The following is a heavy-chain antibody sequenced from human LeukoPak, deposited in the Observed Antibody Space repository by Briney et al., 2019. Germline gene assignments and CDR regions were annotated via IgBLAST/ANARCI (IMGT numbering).Heavy chain of an antibody. CDR3: ARAPWFGEPYFGY. CDR1: GFTFSSYA. V-gene: IGHV3-30-3*01. J-gene: IGHJ4*02. CDR2: ISYDGSNK. D-gene: IGHD3-10*01. Sequence: GRSLRLSCAASGFTFSSYAMHWVRQAPGKGLEWVAVISYDGSNKYYADSVKGRFTISRDNSKNTLYLQMNSLRAEDTAVYYCARAPWFGEPYFGYWGQGTLVTVSS.